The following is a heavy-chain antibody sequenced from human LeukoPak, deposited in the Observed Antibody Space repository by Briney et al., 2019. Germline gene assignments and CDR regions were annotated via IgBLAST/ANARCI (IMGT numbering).Heavy chain of an antibody. CDR2: ISYDGSNK. D-gene: IGHD3-10*01. Sequence: PGGSLRLSCAASGFTFSSYGMHWVRQAPGKGLEWVAVISYDGSNKYYADSVKGRFTISRDNSKNTLYLQMNSLRAEDTAVYYCAKDGYYYGSGTYYYGMDVWGQGTTVTVSS. V-gene: IGHV3-30*18. J-gene: IGHJ6*02. CDR3: AKDGYYYGSGTYYYGMDV. CDR1: GFTFSSYG.